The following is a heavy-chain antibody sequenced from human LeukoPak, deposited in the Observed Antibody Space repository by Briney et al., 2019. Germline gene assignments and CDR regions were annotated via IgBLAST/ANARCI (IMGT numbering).Heavy chain of an antibody. CDR1: GGSISNYY. D-gene: IGHD1-26*01. Sequence: SETLSLTCTVSGGSISNYYWSWIRQPPGKGLEWIGYMYYSGSTNYNPSLKSRVTMSLDASRNQFSLELNSVTPADTAVYYCARGGNYWPQWWFDPWGRGTLVGVSS. CDR3: ARGGNYWPQWWFDP. CDR2: MYYSGST. V-gene: IGHV4-59*01. J-gene: IGHJ5*02.